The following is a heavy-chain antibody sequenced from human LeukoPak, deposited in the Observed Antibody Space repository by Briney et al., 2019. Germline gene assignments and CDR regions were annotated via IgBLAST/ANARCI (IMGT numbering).Heavy chain of an antibody. CDR1: GGTFSSYA. CDR3: ARDGGTAARFPFDY. V-gene: IGHV1-69*13. J-gene: IGHJ4*02. Sequence: SVKVSCKASGGTFSSYAISWVRQAPGQGLEWMGGIIPIFGTANYAQKFQGRVTITADESTSTAYMELSNLRSEDTAVYYCARDGGTAARFPFDYWGQGTLVTVSS. D-gene: IGHD6-6*01. CDR2: IIPIFGTA.